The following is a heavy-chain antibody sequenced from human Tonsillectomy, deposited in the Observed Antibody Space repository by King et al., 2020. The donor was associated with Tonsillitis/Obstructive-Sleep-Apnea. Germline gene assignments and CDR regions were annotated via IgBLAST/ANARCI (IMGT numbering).Heavy chain of an antibody. V-gene: IGHV3-30*01. J-gene: IGHJ4*02. CDR2: ISYNVINK. D-gene: IGHD1-26*01. CDR1: GFTFRTYS. Sequence: VQLVESGGGVVQPGRSLRLSCAASGFTFRTYSMHWVRQAPGKGLEWEAVISYNVINKYYGDSVKGRFTISRDNSKNTLYLQMNSLRAEDTAVYYCAKDAGSDSSSFSDSWGQGTLVTVSS. CDR3: AKDAGSDSSSFSDS.